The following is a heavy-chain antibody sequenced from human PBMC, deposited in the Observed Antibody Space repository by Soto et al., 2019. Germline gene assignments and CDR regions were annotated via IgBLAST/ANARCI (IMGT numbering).Heavy chain of an antibody. J-gene: IGHJ3*02. CDR2: ISSSGSTI. CDR1: GFTFSDYY. CDR3: ARSRRRDGYTNAFDI. V-gene: IGHV3-11*01. D-gene: IGHD5-12*01. Sequence: PGGSLRLSCAASGFTFSDYYMSWMRQAPGKGLEWVSYISSSGSTIYYADSVKGRFTISRDNAKNSLYLQMNSLEAEDTAVYYCARSRRRDGYTNAFDIWGQGTVVTVSS.